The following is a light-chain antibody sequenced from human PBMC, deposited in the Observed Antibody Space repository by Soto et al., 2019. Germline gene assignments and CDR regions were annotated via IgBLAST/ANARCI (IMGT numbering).Light chain of an antibody. CDR2: AAS. V-gene: IGKV1-27*01. CDR3: QQTNRYPIT. Sequence: DIQMTQSPSSLSASVGDRVTITCRASQGIGNYLAWYQQKPGKVPKLLIYAASTLQSGVPSRFSGSGSGTDFTLTISSLQPEDFATYYCQQTNRYPITFGQGTRLEI. J-gene: IGKJ5*01. CDR1: QGIGNY.